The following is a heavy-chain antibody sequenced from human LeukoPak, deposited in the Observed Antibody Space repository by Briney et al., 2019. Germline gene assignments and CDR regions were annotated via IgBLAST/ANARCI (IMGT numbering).Heavy chain of an antibody. Sequence: SETLSLTCAVSGGSISSNNWWGWVRQPPGKGLEWIGEINHSGSTNYNPSLKSRVTISVDTSKNQFSLKLSSVTAADTAVYYCARSPSSSWYYGTYDYWGQGTLVTVSS. V-gene: IGHV4-4*02. CDR3: ARSPSSSWYYGTYDY. CDR1: GGSISSNNW. J-gene: IGHJ4*02. CDR2: INHSGST. D-gene: IGHD6-13*01.